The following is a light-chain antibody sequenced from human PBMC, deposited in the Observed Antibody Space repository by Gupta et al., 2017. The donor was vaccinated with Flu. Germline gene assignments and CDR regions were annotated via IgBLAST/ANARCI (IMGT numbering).Light chain of an antibody. J-gene: IGKJ1*01. CDR1: QSISSK. V-gene: IGKV3-15*01. CDR2: DAY. Sequence: EIVMTQSPATLSASPGERATLSCRASQSISSKIAWYQQKPGQAPRLLIYDAYTRPTGIPVRFSGSGSGTEXPLTINXRQSEDFAVYYCQQYDNWPPWTLGXGTKVEIK. CDR3: QQYDNWPPWT.